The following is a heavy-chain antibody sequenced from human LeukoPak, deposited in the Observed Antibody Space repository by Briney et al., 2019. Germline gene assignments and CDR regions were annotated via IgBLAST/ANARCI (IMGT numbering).Heavy chain of an antibody. Sequence: SQTLSPTCAISGDSVSSNSAAWSWIRQSPSRGLEWLGRTYYRSKWSTDYAVFVKSRITINPDTSKNQFSLHLKSVTPEDTAVYYCARMVGNSPDYWGQGTLVTVSS. D-gene: IGHD2/OR15-2a*01. CDR1: GDSVSSNSAA. J-gene: IGHJ4*02. CDR2: TYYRSKWST. CDR3: ARMVGNSPDY. V-gene: IGHV6-1*01.